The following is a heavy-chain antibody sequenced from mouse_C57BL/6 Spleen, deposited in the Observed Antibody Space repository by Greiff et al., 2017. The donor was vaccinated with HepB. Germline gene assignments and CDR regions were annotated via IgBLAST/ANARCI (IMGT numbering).Heavy chain of an antibody. Sequence: QVQLKQSGPELVKPGASVKISCKASGYAFSSSWMNWVKQRPGKGLEWIGRIYPGDGDTNYNGKFKGKATLTADKSSSTAYMQLSSLTSEDSAVYFCARDGYDYDEYYFDYWGQGTTLTVSS. CDR1: GYAFSSSW. D-gene: IGHD2-4*01. J-gene: IGHJ2*01. CDR3: ARDGYDYDEYYFDY. CDR2: IYPGDGDT. V-gene: IGHV1-82*01.